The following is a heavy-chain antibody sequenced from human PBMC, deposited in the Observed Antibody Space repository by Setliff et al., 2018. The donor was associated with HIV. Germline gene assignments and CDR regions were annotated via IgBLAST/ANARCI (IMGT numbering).Heavy chain of an antibody. CDR3: ARSVIGYCYYGMDV. J-gene: IGHJ6*02. CDR2: FRGDDRTT. D-gene: IGHD3-10*01. CDR1: GFTLTSSW. V-gene: IGHV3-74*01. Sequence: PGGSLRLSCAVSGFTLTSSWIHWVRQAPGKGLVWVSRFRGDDRTTNYADSVKGRFTFSSDNAKNTVYLQMDALRAEDTAVYYCARSVIGYCYYGMDVWGQGTLVTVSS.